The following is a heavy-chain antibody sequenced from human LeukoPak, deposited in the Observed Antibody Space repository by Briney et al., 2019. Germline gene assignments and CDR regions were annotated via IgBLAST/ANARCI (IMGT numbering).Heavy chain of an antibody. V-gene: IGHV3-21*01. CDR3: ARDHGSGSYYSPVRYGMDV. CDR1: GFTFSSYS. CDR2: ISSSSSYI. J-gene: IGHJ6*02. Sequence: GGSLRLSCAASGFTFSSYSMNWVRQAPGKGLEWVSSISSSSSYIYYAGSVKGRFTISRDNAKNSLYLQMNSLRAEDTAVYYCARDHGSGSYYSPVRYGMDVWGQGTTVTVSS. D-gene: IGHD3-10*01.